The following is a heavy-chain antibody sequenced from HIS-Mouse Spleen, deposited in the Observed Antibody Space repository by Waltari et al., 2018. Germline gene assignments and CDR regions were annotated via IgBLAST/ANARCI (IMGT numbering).Heavy chain of an antibody. D-gene: IGHD6-13*01. V-gene: IGHV4-39*07. Sequence: QLQLQESGPGLVKPSETLSLTCTVSCGSISRSSYYRVGIRQPPGKGLEWCGSIYYSGSTYYNPSLKSRVTISVDTSKNQFSLKLSSVTAADTAVYYCAREIPYSSSWYDWYFDLWGRGTLVTVSS. CDR1: CGSISRSSYY. CDR2: IYYSGST. CDR3: AREIPYSSSWYDWYFDL. J-gene: IGHJ2*01.